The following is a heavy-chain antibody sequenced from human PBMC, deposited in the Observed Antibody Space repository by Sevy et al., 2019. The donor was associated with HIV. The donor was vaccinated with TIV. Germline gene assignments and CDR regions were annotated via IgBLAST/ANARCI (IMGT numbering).Heavy chain of an antibody. Sequence: ASVKVSCKASGYTFTSQYMHWVRQAPGQGLEWMGIINPSGGSTSYAQKFQGRVTMTRDTSTSTVYMELSSLRSEETAVYYCARDSDNYDILTGYYPFDYWGQGTLVTVSS. CDR1: GYTFTSQY. D-gene: IGHD3-9*01. CDR2: INPSGGST. V-gene: IGHV1-46*01. CDR3: ARDSDNYDILTGYYPFDY. J-gene: IGHJ4*02.